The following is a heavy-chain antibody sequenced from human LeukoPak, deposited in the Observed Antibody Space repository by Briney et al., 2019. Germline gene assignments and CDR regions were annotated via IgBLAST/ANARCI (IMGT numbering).Heavy chain of an antibody. J-gene: IGHJ3*02. Sequence: GGTLRLSCAASGFTFSDYGMSWVRQAPGKGLEWVSVIYSGGSTYYADSVKGRFTISRDNSKNTLYLQMNSLRAEDTAVYYCARSTVTTYDAFDIWGQGTMVTVSS. CDR3: ARSTVTTYDAFDI. D-gene: IGHD4-17*01. CDR1: GFTFSDYG. V-gene: IGHV3-53*01. CDR2: IYSGGST.